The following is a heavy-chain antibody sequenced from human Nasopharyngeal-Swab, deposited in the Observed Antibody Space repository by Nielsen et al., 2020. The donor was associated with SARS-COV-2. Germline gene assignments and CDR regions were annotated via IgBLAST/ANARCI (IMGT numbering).Heavy chain of an antibody. Sequence: GESLKISCAASGFTFSSYSMNWVRQAPGKGLEWVSSISSSNNYIYYGDSVKGRFTISRDNTKKSLYLQMNSLRAEDTAVYYCARLGTESYHYYSLDVWGQGTTVTVSS. CDR1: GFTFSSYS. D-gene: IGHD1-1*01. V-gene: IGHV3-21*01. CDR2: ISSSNNYI. CDR3: ARLGTESYHYYSLDV. J-gene: IGHJ6*02.